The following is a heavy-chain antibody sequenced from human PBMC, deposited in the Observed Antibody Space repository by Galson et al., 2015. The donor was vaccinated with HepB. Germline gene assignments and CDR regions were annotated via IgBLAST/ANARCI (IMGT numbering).Heavy chain of an antibody. CDR1: GFTFRSYG. J-gene: IGHJ4*02. V-gene: IGHV3-33*01. CDR2: TWYDGDNK. CDR3: SRGSSSWDVDY. Sequence: SLRLSCAASGFTFRSYGMHWVRQAPGKGLEWVAVTWYDGDNKYYADSAKGRFTISRDNSENTLYLHMSSLRAEDTAVYYCSRGSSSWDVDYWGQGTLVAVSS. D-gene: IGHD6-13*01.